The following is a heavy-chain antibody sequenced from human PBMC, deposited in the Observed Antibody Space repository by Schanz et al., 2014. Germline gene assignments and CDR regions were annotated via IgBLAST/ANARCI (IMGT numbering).Heavy chain of an antibody. V-gene: IGHV1-18*01. CDR3: ARENRLPVVVAAHRNYYHAMDV. CDR2: ISIRTGNT. CDR1: GYIFTNYD. D-gene: IGHD2-15*01. Sequence: QVQLVQSGAEVKKPGASVKVSCKTSGYIFTNYDISWVRQAPGQGLEWMGWISIRTGNTNYGQRLQGRVTMTTDTSTSTAYMELRTLRSDDTAVYYCARENRLPVVVAAHRNYYHAMDVWGQGTTVTISS. J-gene: IGHJ6*02.